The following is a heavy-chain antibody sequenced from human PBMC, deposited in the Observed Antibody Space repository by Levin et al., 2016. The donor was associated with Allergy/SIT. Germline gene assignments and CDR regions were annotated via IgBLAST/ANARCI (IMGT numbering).Heavy chain of an antibody. Sequence: SETLSLTCAVYGGSFSGYYWSWIRQPPGKGLEWIGEINHSGSTNYNPSLKSRVTISVDTSKNQFSLKLSSVTAADTAVYYCARVGPGIAAAGTIMGVYYFDYWGQGTLVTVSS. CDR3: ARVGPGIAAAGTIMGVYYFDY. J-gene: IGHJ4*02. D-gene: IGHD6-13*01. CDR2: INHSGST. V-gene: IGHV4-34*01. CDR1: GGSFSGYY.